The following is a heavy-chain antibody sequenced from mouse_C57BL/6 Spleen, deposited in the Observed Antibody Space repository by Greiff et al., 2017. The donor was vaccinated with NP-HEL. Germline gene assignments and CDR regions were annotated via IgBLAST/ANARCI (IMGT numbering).Heavy chain of an antibody. CDR2: IYPGSGST. V-gene: IGHV1-55*01. Sequence: QVQLQQPGAELVKPGASVKMSCKASGYTFTSYWITWVKQRPGQGLEWIGDIYPGSGSTNYNEKFKSKATLTVDTSSSTAYMQLSSLTSEDSAVYYCARAGNYVLYAMGYWGQGTSVTVSS. D-gene: IGHD2-1*01. CDR3: ARAGNYVLYAMGY. J-gene: IGHJ4*01. CDR1: GYTFTSYW.